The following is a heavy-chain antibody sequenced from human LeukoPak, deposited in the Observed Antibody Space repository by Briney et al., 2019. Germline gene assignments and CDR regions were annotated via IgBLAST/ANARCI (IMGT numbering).Heavy chain of an antibody. CDR3: ARGRFWSGYYTPNWFDP. CDR2: INHSGGT. J-gene: IGHJ5*02. CDR1: GGSFSDYY. V-gene: IGHV4-34*01. Sequence: SETLSLTCAVYGGSFSDYYWSWIRQPPGKGLEWIGEINHSGGTNYNPSLKSRVTISIDTSKNQFSLKLSSMTAADTAVYYCARGRFWSGYYTPNWFDPWGQGTLVTVSS. D-gene: IGHD3-3*01.